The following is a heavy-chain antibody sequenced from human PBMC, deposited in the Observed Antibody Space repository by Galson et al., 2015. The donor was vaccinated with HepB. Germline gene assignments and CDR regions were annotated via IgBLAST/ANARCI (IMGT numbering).Heavy chain of an antibody. CDR1: GFTFSSYA. Sequence: SLRLSCAASGFTFSSYAMSWVRQAPGKGLEWVSAISGSGGSTYYADSVKGRFTISRDNSKNTLYLQMNSLRAEDTAVYYCAKDLLSGGSYPYYYYYGMDVWDQGTTVTVSS. CDR2: ISGSGGST. CDR3: AKDLLSGGSYPYYYYYGMDV. D-gene: IGHD1-26*01. J-gene: IGHJ6*02. V-gene: IGHV3-23*01.